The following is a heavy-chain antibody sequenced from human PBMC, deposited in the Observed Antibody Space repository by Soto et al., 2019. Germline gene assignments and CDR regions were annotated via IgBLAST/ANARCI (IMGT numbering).Heavy chain of an antibody. CDR2: INPHSGGT. Sequence: GASVKVSCKASGYTFADNYLHWVRQAPGQGLEWMGWINPHSGGTNYAQKFQGRVTMTRDTSISTAYMELSSLRSDDTAVYYCLRQPPSPRWFAPGGQGPLVTVSS. V-gene: IGHV1-2*02. CDR1: GYTFADNY. D-gene: IGHD1-1*01. J-gene: IGHJ5*02. CDR3: LRQPPSPRWFAP.